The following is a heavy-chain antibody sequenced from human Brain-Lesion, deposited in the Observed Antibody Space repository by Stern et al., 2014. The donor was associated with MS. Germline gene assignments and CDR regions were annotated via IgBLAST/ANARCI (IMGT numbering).Heavy chain of an antibody. D-gene: IGHD3-3*01. CDR1: GYIFTGYY. Sequence: QMQLVEYGAEVKKPGASVKVSCKTSGYIFTGYYIHWVRQAPGQGLEWKAWIKPNTGGTKYEQKFQGNVTMSRDTSISTAYVELSSLTSDDTAVYYCARDQRGITIFGVVTDYYYLGMDVWGQGTTVTVSS. CDR3: ARDQRGITIFGVVTDYYYLGMDV. CDR2: IKPNTGGT. J-gene: IGHJ6*02. V-gene: IGHV1-2*02.